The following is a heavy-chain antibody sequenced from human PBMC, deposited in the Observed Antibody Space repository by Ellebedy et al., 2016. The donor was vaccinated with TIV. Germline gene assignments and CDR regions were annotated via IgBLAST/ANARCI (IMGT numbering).Heavy chain of an antibody. CDR2: IHYTGTT. V-gene: IGHV4-59*12. CDR3: ARASGYHPDGSGFYGGYYFDH. D-gene: IGHD3-22*01. CDR1: GFTFSSYS. Sequence: ESLKISCAASGFTFSSYSMNWVRQPPGKGLEWIGYIHYTGTTHYNPSLTSRVTISLATSKNQFFLNLPSVTAADTAVYYCARASGYHPDGSGFYGGYYFDHWGQGTLVTVSS. J-gene: IGHJ4*02.